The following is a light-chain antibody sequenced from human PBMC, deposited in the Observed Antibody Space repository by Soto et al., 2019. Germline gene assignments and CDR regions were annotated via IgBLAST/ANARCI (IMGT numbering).Light chain of an antibody. V-gene: IGKV3-15*01. CDR1: QSVSTN. J-gene: IGKJ4*01. Sequence: ELLLTQSPGTLSLSPGERATLSCRARQSVSTNLAWYQQKPGQAPRLLIYGASTRATGVPARFSGSGSGTEFTLTISSLQSEDIAVYYCQQYNNWALTFGGGTKVEI. CDR2: GAS. CDR3: QQYNNWALT.